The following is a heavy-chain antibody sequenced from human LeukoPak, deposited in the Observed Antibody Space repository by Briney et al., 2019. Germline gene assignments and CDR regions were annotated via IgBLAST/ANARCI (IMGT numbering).Heavy chain of an antibody. J-gene: IGHJ5*02. D-gene: IGHD3-22*01. Sequence: SETLSLTCAVYGGSFSGYYWSWIRQPPGKGLEWIGEINHSGSTNYNPSLKSRVTISVDTSKNQFSLKLSSVTAADTAVYYCARRSFHDSSGYYDHWFDPWGQGTLVTVSS. CDR2: INHSGST. V-gene: IGHV4-34*01. CDR3: ARRSFHDSSGYYDHWFDP. CDR1: GGSFSGYY.